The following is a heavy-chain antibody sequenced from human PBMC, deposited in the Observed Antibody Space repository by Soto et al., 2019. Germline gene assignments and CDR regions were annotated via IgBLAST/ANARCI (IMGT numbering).Heavy chain of an antibody. J-gene: IGHJ4*02. CDR2: IFTGGTST. V-gene: IGHV3-23*01. Sequence: ASGFTLSSYTMSWVRLTPGKGLQWVSTIFTGGTSTVYADPVRGRFSISRDDSKNTLYLQMDNLRVDDTFLYFCAKDRHPDGIWTFDYWGRGTLVTVSS. D-gene: IGHD3-9*01. CDR1: GFTLSSYT. CDR3: AKDRHPDGIWTFDY.